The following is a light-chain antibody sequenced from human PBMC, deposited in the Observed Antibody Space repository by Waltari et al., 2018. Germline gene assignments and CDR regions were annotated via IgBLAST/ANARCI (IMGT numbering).Light chain of an antibody. V-gene: IGKV1D-12*01. CDR2: DAS. CDR3: QETYTSPIT. Sequence: DIQMTQSPSSVSSSVGDTVPITCRASQEISNHLTWYQQKPGKAPKFLIYDASTLEGGVPSRFSGSGSGTHFTLTVRSLQPEDFATYYCQETYTSPITFGQGTRLEIK. CDR1: QEISNH. J-gene: IGKJ5*01.